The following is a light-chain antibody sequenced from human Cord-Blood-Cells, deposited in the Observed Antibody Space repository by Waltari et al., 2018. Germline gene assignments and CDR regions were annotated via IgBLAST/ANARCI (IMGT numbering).Light chain of an antibody. J-gene: IGLJ1*01. CDR3: SSYAGSNNFV. CDR1: ISDVGGYNY. CDR2: EVS. Sequence: QSALTQPPSAPGPPGQSVTISCTGTISDVGGYNYVSWYQQHPGKAPNHVISEVSKRPSGVPDRFSGSKSGNTASLTVSGLQAEDEADYYCSSYAGSNNFVFGTGTKVTVL. V-gene: IGLV2-8*01.